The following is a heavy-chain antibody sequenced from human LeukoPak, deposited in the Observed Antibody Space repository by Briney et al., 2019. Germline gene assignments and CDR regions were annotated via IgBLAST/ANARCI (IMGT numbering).Heavy chain of an antibody. V-gene: IGHV1-69*05. CDR2: IIPIFGTT. Sequence: VASVKVSCKASGGTFSSYAISWVRQAPGQGLEWMGGIIPIFGTTNYAQKFQGRVTITTNASTSTAYMELSSLRSEDTAVYYCARVGNYYYYYMYVWGKGTTVTVSS. CDR3: ARVGNYYYYYMYV. D-gene: IGHD3-10*01. CDR1: GGTFSSYA. J-gene: IGHJ6*03.